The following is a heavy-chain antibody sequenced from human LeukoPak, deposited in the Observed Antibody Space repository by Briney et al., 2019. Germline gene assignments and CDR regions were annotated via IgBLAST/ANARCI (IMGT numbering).Heavy chain of an antibody. D-gene: IGHD6-13*01. J-gene: IGHJ6*03. Sequence: PSETLSLTCAVSGGSLSGYYWSWIRQPPGKGLEWIGEINHSGSTNYNPSLKSRVTISVDTSKNQFSLKLSSVTAADTAVYYCARGKQQLSFYYYYYYMDVWGKGTTVTVSS. CDR1: GGSLSGYY. CDR3: ARGKQQLSFYYYYYYMDV. CDR2: INHSGST. V-gene: IGHV4-34*01.